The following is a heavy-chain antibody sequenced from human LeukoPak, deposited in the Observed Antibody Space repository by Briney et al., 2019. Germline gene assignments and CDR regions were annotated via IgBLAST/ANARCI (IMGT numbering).Heavy chain of an antibody. J-gene: IGHJ4*02. Sequence: ASVKVSCKASGYTFTNYDINWVRQAPGQGLEWMGWISAYNGNTNYAQKFQGRVTMTTDTSTRTAYMELRSLTSDDTAVYYCARWGFNYYDGYYFDYWGQGTLVTVSS. CDR2: ISAYNGNT. CDR1: GYTFTNYD. D-gene: IGHD3-22*01. CDR3: ARWGFNYYDGYYFDY. V-gene: IGHV1-18*01.